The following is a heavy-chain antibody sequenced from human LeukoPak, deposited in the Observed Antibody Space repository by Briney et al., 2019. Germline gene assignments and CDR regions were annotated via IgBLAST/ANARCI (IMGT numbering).Heavy chain of an antibody. CDR3: ARGYYGSGSPNDY. Sequence: GASVKVSCKASGYTFTGYYMHWVRQAPGQGLEWMGWINPNSGGTKYAQKFQGRVTMTRNTSISTAYMELSSLRSEDTAVYYCARGYYGSGSPNDYWGQGTLVTVSS. J-gene: IGHJ4*02. V-gene: IGHV1-2*02. D-gene: IGHD3-10*01. CDR2: INPNSGGT. CDR1: GYTFTGYY.